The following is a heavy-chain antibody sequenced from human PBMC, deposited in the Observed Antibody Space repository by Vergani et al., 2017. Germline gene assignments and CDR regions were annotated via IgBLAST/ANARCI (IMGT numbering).Heavy chain of an antibody. CDR2: TYFMSTWYT. J-gene: IGHJ6*03. CDR3: AREDISLTVEGANYMDI. Sequence: QVQLHQSGPGLVKPSQTLSLTCAISGDRVSNKSAGWNWIRQSPSRGLEWLGRTYFMSTWYTDYAASVKSRMTINSDTSKNLFSLQLQSVTPEDTAVYYCAREDISLTVEGANYMDIWVKGTTVTVSS. D-gene: IGHD3-22*01. CDR1: GDRVSNKSAG. V-gene: IGHV6-1*01.